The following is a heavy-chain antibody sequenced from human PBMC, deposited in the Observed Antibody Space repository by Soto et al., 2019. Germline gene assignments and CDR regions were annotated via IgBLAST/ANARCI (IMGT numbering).Heavy chain of an antibody. CDR1: GISFNDAW. Sequence: DVQLVESGGGLVKPGGSLRLSCAASGISFNDAWISWVGQAPGQGLEWIGRIRSRSVGATTDYAAPVKGRFTLSRDDSQNTVSLQMNILKTEDTGVYYCTTGPPVRGHCSGGSCYWGQGTLVTVSS. CDR2: IRSRSVGATT. J-gene: IGHJ4*02. D-gene: IGHD2-15*01. CDR3: TTGPPVRGHCSGGSCY. V-gene: IGHV3-15*01.